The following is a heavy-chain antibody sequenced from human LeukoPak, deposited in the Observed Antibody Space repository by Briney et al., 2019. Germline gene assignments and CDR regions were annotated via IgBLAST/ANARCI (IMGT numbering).Heavy chain of an antibody. Sequence: GSLRLSCVASGFTFSSYAMSWVRQAPGKGLEWVSVISGSGGSTYHADSVKGRFTISRDNSKSTLFLQMNSLRAEDTAVYYCAKTGRGTTTFHYFDYWGQGTLVTVSS. V-gene: IGHV3-23*01. J-gene: IGHJ4*02. CDR2: ISGSGGST. D-gene: IGHD1-26*01. CDR3: AKTGRGTTTFHYFDY. CDR1: GFTFSSYA.